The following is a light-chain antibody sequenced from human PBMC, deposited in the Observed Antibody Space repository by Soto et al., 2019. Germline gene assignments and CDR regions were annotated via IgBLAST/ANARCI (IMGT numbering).Light chain of an antibody. Sequence: EILLTQSPAPLSLSPVEIATLSCRASQSVSSYLVWYQQKPSQAPRLLIYDASNMATGIPARFSGSGSGTDFTLTISSLEPEDFAVYYCQQRSNWPWTFGQGTKVDIK. J-gene: IGKJ1*01. CDR1: QSVSSY. CDR2: DAS. V-gene: IGKV3-11*01. CDR3: QQRSNWPWT.